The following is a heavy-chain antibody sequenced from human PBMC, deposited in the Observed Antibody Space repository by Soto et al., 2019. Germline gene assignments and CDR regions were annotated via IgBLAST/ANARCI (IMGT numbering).Heavy chain of an antibody. V-gene: IGHV4-59*01. CDR1: NASISSYY. Sequence: QVRLQESGPGLVKPSETLSLTCTVSNASISSYYWSWIRQPPGKRLEWIGYMAPSGSSKYNPSLAGRVTISLVTSNNQFSLKLTTVTAADTAVYYCARDGNFGDDIHDYYGMDVWGRGTTVTVSS. CDR2: MAPSGSS. J-gene: IGHJ6*02. CDR3: ARDGNFGDDIHDYYGMDV. D-gene: IGHD4-17*01.